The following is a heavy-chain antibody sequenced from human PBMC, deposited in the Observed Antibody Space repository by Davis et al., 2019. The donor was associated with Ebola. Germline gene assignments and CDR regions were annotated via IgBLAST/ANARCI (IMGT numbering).Heavy chain of an antibody. Sequence: GGSLRLSCAASGFTFSSYVMSWVRQAPGKGLEWVSYISSSSSYIHYADSVKGRFTISRDNAKNSLYLQMNSLRAEDTAVYYCARGGQTGDSSGLRGYWGQGTLVTVSS. D-gene: IGHD7-27*01. CDR3: ARGGQTGDSSGLRGY. CDR2: ISSSSSYI. V-gene: IGHV3-21*05. CDR1: GFTFSSYV. J-gene: IGHJ4*02.